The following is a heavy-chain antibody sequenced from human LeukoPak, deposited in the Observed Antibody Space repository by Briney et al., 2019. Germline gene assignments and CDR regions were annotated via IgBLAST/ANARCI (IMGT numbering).Heavy chain of an antibody. Sequence: ASVKVSCKASGYTFTSYDINWVRQATGQGLEWMGWMNPNSGNTGYAQKFQGRVTMTRNTSISTAYMELSSLRSEDTAVYYCARGGLAVAGTGIDYWGQGTLVTVSS. V-gene: IGHV1-8*01. D-gene: IGHD6-19*01. CDR3: ARGGLAVAGTGIDY. CDR2: MNPNSGNT. CDR1: GYTFTSYD. J-gene: IGHJ4*02.